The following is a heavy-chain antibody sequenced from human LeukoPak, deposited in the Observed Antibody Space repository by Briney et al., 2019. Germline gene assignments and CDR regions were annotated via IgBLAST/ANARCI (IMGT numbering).Heavy chain of an antibody. J-gene: IGHJ4*02. D-gene: IGHD3-10*01. V-gene: IGHV3-66*01. CDR2: IYSAGNA. CDR3: ATDFRYGST. Sequence: GGSLRLSCTASVFTFSNAWMSCVRQAPGKGLEWVSVIYSAGNAYYADSVKGRFTISRDTSKNTLYLQMSSLRAEDTAVYYCATDFRYGSTWGQGTLVTVSS. CDR1: VFTFSNAW.